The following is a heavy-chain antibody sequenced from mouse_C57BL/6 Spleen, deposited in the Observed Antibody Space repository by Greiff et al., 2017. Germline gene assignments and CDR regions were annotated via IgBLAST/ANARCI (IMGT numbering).Heavy chain of an antibody. CDR2: IYPSDSET. CDR3: AREDYDYGKNWFAY. CDR1: GYTFTSYW. D-gene: IGHD2-4*01. J-gene: IGHJ3*01. V-gene: IGHV1-61*01. Sequence: QVQLQQPGAELVRPGSSVKLSCKASGYTFTSYWMDWVKQRPGQGLEWIGNIYPSDSETHYNQKFKDKATLTVDKSSSTAYMQFSSLTSEDSAVYYCAREDYDYGKNWFAYWGQGTLVTVSA.